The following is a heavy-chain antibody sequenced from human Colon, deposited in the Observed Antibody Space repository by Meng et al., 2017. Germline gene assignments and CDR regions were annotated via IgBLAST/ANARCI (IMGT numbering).Heavy chain of an antibody. CDR2: ISQSGSS. J-gene: IGHJ1*01. CDR3: AREDGSIGFTPAGQ. D-gene: IGHD1-26*01. CDR1: GGSISRTNW. V-gene: IGHV4-4*02. Sequence: QVPLQASGQGLVQPSGPLSLTCAASGGSISRTNWWSWIRQPPGKGLEWIGEISQSGSSNYNPSLKSRVTMSLDKFKNHFFLNLSSVSAADTAVYYCAREDGSIGFTPAGQWGQGTLVTVSS.